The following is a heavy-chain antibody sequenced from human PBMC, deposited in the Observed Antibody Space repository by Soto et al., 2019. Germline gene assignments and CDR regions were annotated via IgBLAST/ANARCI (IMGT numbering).Heavy chain of an antibody. CDR3: ARGSIWQNSDYFDY. J-gene: IGHJ4*02. CDR1: GGSISSGDYY. V-gene: IGHV4-30-4*01. CDR2: IFYSVNT. Sequence: QVQLQESGPGLVKPSQTLYLTCTVSGGSISSGDYYWSWIRQPPGKGLEWIGYIFYSVNTHYNPSLRSRVTISVDTSKNQFSLKLSSVTAADTAVYYCARGSIWQNSDYFDYWGQGTLVTVSS. D-gene: IGHD3-9*01.